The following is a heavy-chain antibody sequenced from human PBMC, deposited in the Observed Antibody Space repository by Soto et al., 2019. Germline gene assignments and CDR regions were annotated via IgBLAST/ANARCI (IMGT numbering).Heavy chain of an antibody. Sequence: ASVKVSCQASGYTFTSYGISWVRQAPGQGLEWMGWISAYNGNTNYAQKLQGRVTMTTDTSTSTAYMELRSLRSDDTAVYYCARDRRYCTNGVCYRVNWFDPWGQGTLVTVSS. CDR1: GYTFTSYG. D-gene: IGHD2-8*01. J-gene: IGHJ5*02. CDR3: ARDRRYCTNGVCYRVNWFDP. V-gene: IGHV1-18*01. CDR2: ISAYNGNT.